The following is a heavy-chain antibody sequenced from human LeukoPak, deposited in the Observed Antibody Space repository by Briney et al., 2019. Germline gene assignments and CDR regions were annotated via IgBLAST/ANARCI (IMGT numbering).Heavy chain of an antibody. J-gene: IGHJ4*02. CDR1: GYSFPNYW. V-gene: IGHV5-51*01. Sequence: PGESLKISCKGSGYSFPNYWIGWVRQMPGKGLEWMGIIYPGDSDTRYSPSFQGQVTISADKSISTAYLQWSSLKASDTAMYYCAREGGSYWSEFDYWGQGTLVTVSA. CDR2: IYPGDSDT. CDR3: AREGGSYWSEFDY. D-gene: IGHD3-10*01.